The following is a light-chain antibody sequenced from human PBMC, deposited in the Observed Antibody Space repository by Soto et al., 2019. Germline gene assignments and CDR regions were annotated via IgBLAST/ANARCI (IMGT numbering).Light chain of an antibody. CDR2: AAS. J-gene: IGKJ1*01. Sequence: ATQMTQSPSSLSASVGDTVTITCRASQGIRNELAWYQQAPGKAPKLLIYAASSVQSGVPSRFRGSGSDTDFTLTLSSLQPEDFATYYCLQDFDYPRTFGQGTKVEI. CDR1: QGIRNE. V-gene: IGKV1-6*01. CDR3: LQDFDYPRT.